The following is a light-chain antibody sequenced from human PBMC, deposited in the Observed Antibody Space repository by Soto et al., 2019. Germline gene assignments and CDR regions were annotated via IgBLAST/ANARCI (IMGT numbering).Light chain of an antibody. CDR1: QSVSSN. V-gene: IGKV3-15*01. J-gene: IGKJ1*01. CDR2: GAS. Sequence: EIVITQSPATLSVSPGKRATLSWRASQSVSSNLAWYQQRHGQAPRILIYGASTRATGIPARFSGRWSGTECTLTLSSLQSEDFAVYYCQQYNKWPRTFGQGTKVDIK. CDR3: QQYNKWPRT.